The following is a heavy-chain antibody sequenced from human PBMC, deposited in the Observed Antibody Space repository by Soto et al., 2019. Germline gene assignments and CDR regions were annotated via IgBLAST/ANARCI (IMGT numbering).Heavy chain of an antibody. CDR3: AKGAGWWNY. V-gene: IGHV4-59*01. CDR1: GGSMSDDY. CDR2: IHYSGSI. D-gene: IGHD6-19*01. Sequence: QVQLQESGPGLVKPSETLSITCTVSGGSMSDDYWSWIRQPPGKGLEWIAYIHYSGSIRYNSSLKSRVIISLDTSKNQFSLKVSSVTAAYTAVYYCAKGAGWWNYWGQGTLVTVSS. J-gene: IGHJ4*02.